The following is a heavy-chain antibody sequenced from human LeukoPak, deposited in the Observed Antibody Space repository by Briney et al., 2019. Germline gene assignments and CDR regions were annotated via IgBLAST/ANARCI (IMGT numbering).Heavy chain of an antibody. CDR3: ARRRVRGVIMSFDY. D-gene: IGHD3-10*01. J-gene: IGHJ4*02. Sequence: EASVKVSCKASGYTFTSYDINWVRQATGQGLEWMGWMNPNSGNTGYAQKFQGRVTMTRNTSISTAYMELSSLRSEDTAVYYCARRRVRGVIMSFDYWGQGTLVTVSS. V-gene: IGHV1-8*01. CDR1: GYTFTSYD. CDR2: MNPNSGNT.